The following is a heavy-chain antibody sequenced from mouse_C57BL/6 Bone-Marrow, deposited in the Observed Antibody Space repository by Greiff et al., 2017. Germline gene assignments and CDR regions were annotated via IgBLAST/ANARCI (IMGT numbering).Heavy chain of an antibody. Sequence: DVKLVESGGGLVKPGGSLKLSCAASGFTFSSYAMSWVRQTPEKRLEWVATISDGGSYTYYPDNVKGRFTISRDNAKNNLYLQMSRLKSEDTAMYYCARGWDYYAMDYWGQGTSVTVSA. D-gene: IGHD4-1*01. CDR2: ISDGGSYT. V-gene: IGHV5-4*03. CDR3: ARGWDYYAMDY. CDR1: GFTFSSYA. J-gene: IGHJ4*01.